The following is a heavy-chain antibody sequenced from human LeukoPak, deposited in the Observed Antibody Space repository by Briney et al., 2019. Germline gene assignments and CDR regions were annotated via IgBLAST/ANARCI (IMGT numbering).Heavy chain of an antibody. CDR3: VRDYRYAGHESVY. Sequence: GGSLGLSCTTSGFTFADYAMSWFRQAPGKGLEWVGFIRSKSNGGTTHYAASVEGRFTISRDDFNSIAYLQMNSLKTEDTAVYYCVRDYRYAGHESVYWGQGTLVTVSS. D-gene: IGHD5-12*01. CDR2: IRSKSNGGTT. J-gene: IGHJ4*02. V-gene: IGHV3-49*03. CDR1: GFTFADYA.